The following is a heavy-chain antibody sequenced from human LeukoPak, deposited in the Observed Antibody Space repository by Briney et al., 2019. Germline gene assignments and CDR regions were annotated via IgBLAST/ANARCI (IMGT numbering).Heavy chain of an antibody. CDR2: INPSGGST. Sequence: ASVKVSCKASGYTLTNDYMHCVRQHPGQRLQWRGIINPSGGSTTYAQKFQGRVTMTMDMSTSQVSMKLSSLSSADTAVHYCGRDLNRSGYTREGRFDPWGQGTLVTVSS. V-gene: IGHV1-46*01. CDR3: GRDLNRSGYTREGRFDP. CDR1: GYTLTNDY. J-gene: IGHJ5*02. D-gene: IGHD3-22*01.